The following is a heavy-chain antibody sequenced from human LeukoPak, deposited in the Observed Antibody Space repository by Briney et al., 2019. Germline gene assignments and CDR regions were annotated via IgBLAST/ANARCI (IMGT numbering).Heavy chain of an antibody. D-gene: IGHD6-13*01. CDR2: IYHSGST. CDR3: ARDDGYSSLDY. Sequence: SETLSLTCTVSGGSISSGGYYWSWIRQPPGKGLEWIGYIYHSGSTYYNPSLKSRVTISVDRSKNQFSLKLSSVTAADTAVYYCARDDGYSSLDYWGQGTLVTVSS. V-gene: IGHV4-30-2*01. J-gene: IGHJ4*02. CDR1: GGSISSGGYY.